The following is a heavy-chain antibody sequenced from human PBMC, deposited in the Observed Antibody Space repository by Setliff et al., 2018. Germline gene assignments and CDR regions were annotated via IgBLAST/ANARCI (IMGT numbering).Heavy chain of an antibody. D-gene: IGHD3-10*01. J-gene: IGHJ4*02. Sequence: ASVKVSYKASGGTFNTYGLSWVRQAPGQGLEWMGGIIPIIGEPNYAQKFQGRVTITADESTSTAYMELRSLKSEDTAVYYCAREALQRAGLYFFDIWGQGMLVTVSS. CDR3: AREALQRAGLYFFDI. V-gene: IGHV1-69*13. CDR2: IIPIIGEP. CDR1: GGTFNTYG.